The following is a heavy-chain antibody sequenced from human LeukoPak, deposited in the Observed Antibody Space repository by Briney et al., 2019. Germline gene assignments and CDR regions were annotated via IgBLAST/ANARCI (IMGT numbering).Heavy chain of an antibody. J-gene: IGHJ3*02. V-gene: IGHV1-69*16. CDR1: GGTFSSYT. CDR3: ARDAYYYDSSGYYRYAFDI. D-gene: IGHD3-22*01. CDR2: IIPILGIA. Sequence: SVKVSCKASGGTFSSYTISWVRQAPGQGLEWMGRIIPILGIANYAQKFQGRVTITTDESTSTAYMELSSLRSEDTAVYYCARDAYYYDSSGYYRYAFDIWGQGTMVTVSS.